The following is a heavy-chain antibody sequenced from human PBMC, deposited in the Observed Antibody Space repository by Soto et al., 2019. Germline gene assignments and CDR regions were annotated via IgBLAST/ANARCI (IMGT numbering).Heavy chain of an antibody. CDR2: IIPILGIA. Sequence: GASVKVSCKASGGTFSSYTISWVRQAPGQGLEWMGRIIPILGIANYAQKFQGRVTITADKSTSTAYMELSSLRSEDTAVYYCARGSPSIAVAGTTFDYWGQGTLVTVSS. V-gene: IGHV1-69*02. D-gene: IGHD6-19*01. J-gene: IGHJ4*02. CDR3: ARGSPSIAVAGTTFDY. CDR1: GGTFSSYT.